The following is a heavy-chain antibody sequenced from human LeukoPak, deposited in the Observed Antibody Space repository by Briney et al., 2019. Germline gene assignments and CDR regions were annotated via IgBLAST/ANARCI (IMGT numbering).Heavy chain of an antibody. CDR3: ARGPHYEYYYYYGMDV. CDR2: ISSGGSTI. D-gene: IGHD4-17*01. Sequence: GGSLRLSCAASGFTFSSYEMNWVRQAPGKGLEWVSYISSGGSTIYYADSVKGRFTISRDNAKNSLYLQMNSLRAEDTAVYYCARGPHYEYYYYYGMDVWGQGTTVTVSS. V-gene: IGHV3-48*03. J-gene: IGHJ6*02. CDR1: GFTFSSYE.